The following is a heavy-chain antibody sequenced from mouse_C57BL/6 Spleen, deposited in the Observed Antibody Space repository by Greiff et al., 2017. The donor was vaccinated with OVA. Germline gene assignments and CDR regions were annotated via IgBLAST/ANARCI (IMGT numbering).Heavy chain of an antibody. CDR1: GYTFTSYW. CDR3: ARTCGSSPFAY. D-gene: IGHD1-1*01. Sequence: QVQLQQPGAELVKPGASVKLSCKASGYTFTSYWMQWVKQRPGQGLEWIGEIDPSDSYTNYNQKFKGKATLTVDTSSSTAYMHLSSLTSEDSAVYYCARTCGSSPFAYWGQGTLVTISA. V-gene: IGHV1-50*01. CDR2: IDPSDSYT. J-gene: IGHJ3*01.